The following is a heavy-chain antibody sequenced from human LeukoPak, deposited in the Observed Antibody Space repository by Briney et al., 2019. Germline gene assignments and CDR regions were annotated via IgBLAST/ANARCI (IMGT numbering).Heavy chain of an antibody. V-gene: IGHV4-59*01. D-gene: IGHD5-12*01. CDR2: IYYSDST. CDR3: ARASWLPQSRNYYYMDV. Sequence: KPSETLSLTCTVSGGSISNYFWSWIRQPPGKGLECIGYIYYSDSTNYNPSLKSRVTVSEDTSKNQFSLKLSSVTAADTAVYYCARASWLPQSRNYYYMDVWGKGTTVTISS. J-gene: IGHJ6*03. CDR1: GGSISNYF.